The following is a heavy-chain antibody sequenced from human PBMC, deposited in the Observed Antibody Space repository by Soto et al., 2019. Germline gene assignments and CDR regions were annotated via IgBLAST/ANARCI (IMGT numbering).Heavy chain of an antibody. CDR3: AREGYYDSSGYKYPDY. Sequence: ASVKVSCKASGYTFTSYDINWVRQATGQGLEWMGWMNPNSGNTGYAQKFQGRVTMTRNTSISTAYMELSSLRSEDTAVYYCAREGYYDSSGYKYPDYWGQGNLVTVSS. D-gene: IGHD3-22*01. CDR1: GYTFTSYD. J-gene: IGHJ4*02. CDR2: MNPNSGNT. V-gene: IGHV1-8*01.